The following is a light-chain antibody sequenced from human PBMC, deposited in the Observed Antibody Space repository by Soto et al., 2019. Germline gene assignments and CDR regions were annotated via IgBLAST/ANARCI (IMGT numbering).Light chain of an antibody. J-gene: IGKJ1*01. Sequence: EIVLTQSPATLSLSPGERATLSCRASQSVSSYLAWYQQKPGQAPRLLIYDASNRATGIPARFSGSGSGTDFTLTISSLEPEDFAVYYCQQRSNWPPTWTFGQGTKAEIQ. CDR1: QSVSSY. CDR3: QQRSNWPPTWT. V-gene: IGKV3-11*01. CDR2: DAS.